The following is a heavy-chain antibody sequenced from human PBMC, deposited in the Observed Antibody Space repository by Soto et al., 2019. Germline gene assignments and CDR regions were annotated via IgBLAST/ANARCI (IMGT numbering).Heavy chain of an antibody. J-gene: IGHJ4*02. D-gene: IGHD6-13*01. CDR2: ISGGGGST. CDR3: AKGPRRAAGGTSASRDY. CDR1: GFTFSSYA. V-gene: IGHV3-23*01. Sequence: EVQLLESGGGLVQPGGSLRLSCAAFGFTFSSYAMSWVRQAPGKGLEWVSAISGGGGSTYYADSVKGRFTISRDNSKNTGYRPMNSLRAEDTAVYYCAKGPRRAAGGTSASRDYWGQGTLVTVSS.